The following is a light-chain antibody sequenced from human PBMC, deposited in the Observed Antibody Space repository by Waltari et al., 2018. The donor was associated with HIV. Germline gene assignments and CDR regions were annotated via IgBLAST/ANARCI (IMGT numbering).Light chain of an antibody. CDR1: SPNIGAGYD. V-gene: IGLV1-40*01. CDR3: QSYDSSLSGSV. J-gene: IGLJ2*01. Sequence: QSVLTQPPSVSGAPGQRVTISCTGRSPNIGAGYDVHWSQQLPGTAPKLLIYGNSNRPSGVPDRFSGSKSGTSASLAITGLQAEDEADYYCQSYDSSLSGSVFGGGTKLTVL. CDR2: GNS.